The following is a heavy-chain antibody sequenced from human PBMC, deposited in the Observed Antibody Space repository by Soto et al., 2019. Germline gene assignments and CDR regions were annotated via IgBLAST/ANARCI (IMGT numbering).Heavy chain of an antibody. V-gene: IGHV3-9*01. D-gene: IGHD3-16*01. J-gene: IGHJ6*02. Sequence: GGSLRLSCAASGFTFDDYAMYWVRQVPGKGLEWVSGISWNSGRIGYADSVKGRFTIFRDNAKNSLYLQMNSLRPEDTALYYCTKARLWGGDGCNSYYYNAMDVWGQGTTVTVSS. CDR3: TKARLWGGDGCNSYYYNAMDV. CDR2: ISWNSGRI. CDR1: GFTFDDYA.